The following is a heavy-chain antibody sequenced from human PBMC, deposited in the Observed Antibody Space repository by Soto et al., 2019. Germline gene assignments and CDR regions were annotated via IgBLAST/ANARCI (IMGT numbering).Heavy chain of an antibody. Sequence: QVPLVQSGAEVKKPGSSVKVSCKASGGTFGSYAISWVRQAPGQGLEWMGGIIPIPGTANYAQKFQGRVTIAADESTSTAYMELSSLRSEDTAVYYCPRSQGSSTSLEIYYYYYYGMDVWGQGTTVTVSS. CDR3: PRSQGSSTSLEIYYYYYYGMDV. CDR2: IIPIPGTA. V-gene: IGHV1-69*01. J-gene: IGHJ6*02. D-gene: IGHD2-2*01. CDR1: GGTFGSYA.